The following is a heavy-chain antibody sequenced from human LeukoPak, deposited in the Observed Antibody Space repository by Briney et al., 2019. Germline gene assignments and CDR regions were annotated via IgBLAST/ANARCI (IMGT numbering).Heavy chain of an antibody. J-gene: IGHJ4*02. CDR3: ARWAFYYFDY. Sequence: GGSLRLSCAASGFTVSSNYMSWVRQAPGKGLEWASVIYSGGSTYYADSVKGRFTISRHNSKNTLYLQMNSLRAEDTAVYYCARWAFYYFDYWGQGTLVTVSS. CDR1: GFTVSSNY. D-gene: IGHD3-3*01. V-gene: IGHV3-53*04. CDR2: IYSGGST.